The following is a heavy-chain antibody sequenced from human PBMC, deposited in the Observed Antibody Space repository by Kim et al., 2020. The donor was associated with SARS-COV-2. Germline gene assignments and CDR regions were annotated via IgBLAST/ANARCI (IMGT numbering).Heavy chain of an antibody. Sequence: SETLSLTCTVSGGSISSYYWSWIRQPPGKGLEWIGYIYYSGSTNYNPSLKSRVTISVDTSKNQFSLKLSSVTAADTAVYYCARVRYYFYGMDVWGQGTTVTVSS. J-gene: IGHJ6*02. CDR3: ARVRYYFYGMDV. CDR2: IYYSGST. V-gene: IGHV4-59*01. CDR1: GGSISSYY. D-gene: IGHD3-10*01.